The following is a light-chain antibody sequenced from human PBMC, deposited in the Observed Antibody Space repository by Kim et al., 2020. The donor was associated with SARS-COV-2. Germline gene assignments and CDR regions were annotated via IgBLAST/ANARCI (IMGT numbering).Light chain of an antibody. V-gene: IGKV1-5*01. CDR3: QHCDSYPRT. Sequence: DIQMTQSPSTLSASVGDRVTITCRASQSIDRWLAWYQQKPGKAPKLLIYDATTLESGVPSSFSGSGSGTEFTLTISSLQADDFATYYCQHCDSYPRTFGQGTKVEIK. J-gene: IGKJ1*01. CDR1: QSIDRW. CDR2: DAT.